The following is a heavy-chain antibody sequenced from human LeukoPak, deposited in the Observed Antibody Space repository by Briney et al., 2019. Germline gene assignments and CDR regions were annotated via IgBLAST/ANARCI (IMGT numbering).Heavy chain of an antibody. Sequence: HPGGSLRLSCAASVFIFSDYGMSWVRQAPGKGLEWVSSIGGRGGSTYYADSVKGRFTISRDNSKNTLYLQMNSLRAEDTAVYYCAELGITMIGGVWGKGTTVTISS. CDR2: IGGRGGST. CDR1: VFIFSDYG. D-gene: IGHD3-10*02. CDR3: AELGITMIGGV. J-gene: IGHJ6*04. V-gene: IGHV3-23*01.